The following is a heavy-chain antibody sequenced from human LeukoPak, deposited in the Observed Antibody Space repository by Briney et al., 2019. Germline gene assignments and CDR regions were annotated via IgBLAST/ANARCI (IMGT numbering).Heavy chain of an antibody. Sequence: NPSETLSLTCTVSGDSISSSHYYWGWIRQSPGKGLEWIGSIYSGGETHYNPSLNSRVTIFLDTSKNRFSLNLISATATDTAVYYCVRDYSNFVQGDWGQGTLVTVFS. D-gene: IGHD4-11*01. CDR2: IYSGGET. V-gene: IGHV4-39*02. CDR3: VRDYSNFVQGD. CDR1: GDSISSSHYY. J-gene: IGHJ4*02.